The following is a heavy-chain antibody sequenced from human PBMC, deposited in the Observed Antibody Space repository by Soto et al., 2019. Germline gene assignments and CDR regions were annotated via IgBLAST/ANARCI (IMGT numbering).Heavy chain of an antibody. CDR3: AKARGNYYDSTGYPLDFDY. J-gene: IGHJ4*02. CDR2: ISWDGGST. V-gene: IGHV3-43*01. Sequence: TGGSLRLSCAASGFTFDDYTMHWVRQAPGKGLEWVSLISWDGGSTYYADSVKGRFTISRDNSKNSLYLQMNSLRTEDTALYYCAKARGNYYDSTGYPLDFDYWGQGTLVTVSS. D-gene: IGHD3-22*01. CDR1: GFTFDDYT.